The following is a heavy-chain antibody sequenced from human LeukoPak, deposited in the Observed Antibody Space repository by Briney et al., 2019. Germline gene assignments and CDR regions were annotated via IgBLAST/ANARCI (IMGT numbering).Heavy chain of an antibody. CDR2: IYYSGST. V-gene: IGHV4-59*01. D-gene: IGHD3-22*01. CDR1: GGSISSYY. Sequence: PSETLPLTCTVSGGSISSYYWSRIRQPPGKGLEWIGYIYYSGSTNYNPSLKSRVTISVDTSKNQFSLKLSSVTAADTAVYYCAREWRSGYYAGAFDIWGQGTMVTVSS. CDR3: AREWRSGYYAGAFDI. J-gene: IGHJ3*02.